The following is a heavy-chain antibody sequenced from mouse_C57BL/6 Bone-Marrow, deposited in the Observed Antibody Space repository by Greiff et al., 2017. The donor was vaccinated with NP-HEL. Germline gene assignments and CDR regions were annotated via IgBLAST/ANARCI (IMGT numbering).Heavy chain of an antibody. CDR2: IDPENGDT. D-gene: IGHD4-1*01. Sequence: DVKLVESGAELVRPGASVKLSCTASGFNIKDDYMHWVKQRPEQGLEWIGWIDPENGDTEYASKFQGKATITADTSSNTAYLQLSSLTSEDTAVYYCTTAGTDYWGQGTTLTVSS. J-gene: IGHJ2*01. CDR1: GFNIKDDY. CDR3: TTAGTDY. V-gene: IGHV14-4*01.